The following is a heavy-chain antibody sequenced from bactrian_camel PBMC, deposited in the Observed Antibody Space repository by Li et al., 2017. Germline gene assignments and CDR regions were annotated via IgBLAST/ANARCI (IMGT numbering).Heavy chain of an antibody. D-gene: IGHD6*01. J-gene: IGHJ4*01. Sequence: DVQLVESGGGSVQAGGSLRLSCAHSGYPSSRHCMGWFRQAPGKEREGVAVIDSDGRTTYADSMKGRFAISKDNAKNTLYLQMNSLKPEDTAMYYCALDYWVVPGRRWVLLEYKYWGQGTQVTVS. CDR2: IDSDGRTT. CDR3: ALDYWVVPGRRWVLLEYKY. V-gene: IGHV3S31*01. CDR1: GYPSSRHC.